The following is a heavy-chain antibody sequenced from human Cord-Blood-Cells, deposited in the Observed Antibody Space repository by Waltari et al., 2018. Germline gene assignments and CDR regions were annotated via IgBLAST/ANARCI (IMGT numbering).Heavy chain of an antibody. Sequence: QLQLQESGPGLVKPSETLSLTCTVSVGSTISSSYYWGWIRQPPGKGLEWIGSIYYSGSTYYTPSLKSRVTISVDTSKNQFSLKLSSVTAADTAVYYCARAGYSYGYFDYWGQGTLVTVSS. CDR3: ARAGYSYGYFDY. D-gene: IGHD5-18*01. V-gene: IGHV4-39*01. J-gene: IGHJ4*02. CDR1: VGSTISSSYY. CDR2: IYYSGST.